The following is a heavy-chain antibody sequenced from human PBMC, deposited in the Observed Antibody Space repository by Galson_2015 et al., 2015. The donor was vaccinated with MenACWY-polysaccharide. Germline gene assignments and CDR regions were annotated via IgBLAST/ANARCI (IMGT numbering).Heavy chain of an antibody. D-gene: IGHD6-19*01. CDR1: GFSLRTSGVG. CDR2: FYWDDDK. CDR3: AHREYSSGWNWFDP. J-gene: IGHJ5*02. Sequence: PALVNPTQTLTLTCTLSGFSLRTSGVGGGWIRQPPGKALEWLALFYWDDDKRYSPYMKSRLTITKDTSKNQVVLTMTNMDPVDTATYYCAHREYSSGWNWFDPWGQGTLVTVSS. V-gene: IGHV2-5*02.